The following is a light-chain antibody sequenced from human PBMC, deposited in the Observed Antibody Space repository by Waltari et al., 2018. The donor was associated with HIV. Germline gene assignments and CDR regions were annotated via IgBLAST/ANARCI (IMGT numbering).Light chain of an antibody. J-gene: IGLJ1*01. CDR1: NSNLGNNF. Sequence: QSILTQPPSVSAAPGQKVTISCSVDNSNLGNNFVSWYQQVPGRAPRLLIYDNEKRPSGISDRFSASKAGVSATLGIAGLQIVDEADYYCGTWDSSLSLYVFGPGTTVAVL. V-gene: IGLV1-51*01. CDR3: GTWDSSLSLYV. CDR2: DNE.